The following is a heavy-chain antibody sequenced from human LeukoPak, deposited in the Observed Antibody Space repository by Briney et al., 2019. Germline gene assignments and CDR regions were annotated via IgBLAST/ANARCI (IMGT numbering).Heavy chain of an antibody. V-gene: IGHV4-34*01. J-gene: IGHJ4*02. D-gene: IGHD6-19*01. CDR1: GGSFSGYY. Sequence: SETLSLTCAVYGGSFSGYYWSWIRQPPGKGLEWIGEINHSGSTNYNPSLKSRVTISVDTSKNQFSLKLSSVTAADTAVYYCARPTYSSGWYRIDYWGRGTLVTVSS. CDR3: ARPTYSSGWYRIDY. CDR2: INHSGST.